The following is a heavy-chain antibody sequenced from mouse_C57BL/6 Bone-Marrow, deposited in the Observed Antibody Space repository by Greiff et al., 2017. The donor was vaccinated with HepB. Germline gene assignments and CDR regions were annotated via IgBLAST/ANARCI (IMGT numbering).Heavy chain of an antibody. CDR3: ARKDYGSSSEDC. V-gene: IGHV1-61*01. Sequence: QVQLQQPGAELVRPGSSVKLSCKASGYTFTSYWMDWVKQRPGQGLEWIGNIYPSDSETHYNQKFKDKATLTVDKSSSTAYIQLSSLTSEDSAVYYCARKDYGSSSEDCWGKGTTLTVSS. D-gene: IGHD1-1*01. J-gene: IGHJ2*01. CDR2: IYPSDSET. CDR1: GYTFTSYW.